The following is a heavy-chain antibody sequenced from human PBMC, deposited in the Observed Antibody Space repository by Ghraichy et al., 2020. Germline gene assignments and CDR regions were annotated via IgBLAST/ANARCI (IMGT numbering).Heavy chain of an antibody. CDR1: GGSFSGYY. J-gene: IGHJ6*02. D-gene: IGHD3-3*01. CDR3: ARKGPYDFWSGYYTSYYYYGMDV. CDR2: INHSGST. V-gene: IGHV4-34*01. Sequence: SETLSLTCAVYGGSFSGYYWSWIRQPPGKGLEWIGEINHSGSTNYNPSLKSRVTISVDTSKNQFSLKLSSVTAADTAVYYCARKGPYDFWSGYYTSYYYYGMDVCGQGTTVTVSS.